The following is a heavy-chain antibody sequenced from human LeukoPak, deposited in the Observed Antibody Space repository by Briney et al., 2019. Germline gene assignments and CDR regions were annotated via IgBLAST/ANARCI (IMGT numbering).Heavy chain of an antibody. J-gene: IGHJ5*02. Sequence: ASVKVSCKASGYTFTGYYMNWVRQAPGQGLEWMGWINPNSGGTNYAQKFQGRVTMTRDTSISTAYMELRSLRSDDTAVYYCARDWRLTGAANWFDPWGQGTLVTVSS. CDR1: GYTFTGYY. V-gene: IGHV1-2*02. D-gene: IGHD6-25*01. CDR2: INPNSGGT. CDR3: ARDWRLTGAANWFDP.